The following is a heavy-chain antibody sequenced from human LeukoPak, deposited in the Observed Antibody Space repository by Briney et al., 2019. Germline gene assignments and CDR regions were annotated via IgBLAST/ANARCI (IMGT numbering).Heavy chain of an antibody. V-gene: IGHV3-48*03. CDR1: GFPFSSYR. J-gene: IGHJ6*04. CDR2: ISSSGSTI. D-gene: IGHD3-10*02. Sequence: GGSLKPPLATSGFPFSSYRNESVRPAAGEGGGLVSYISSSGSTIYYADSVKGRFTISRDNAKNSLYLQMNSLRAEDTAVYYCAELGITMIGGVWGKGTTVTISS. CDR3: AELGITMIGGV.